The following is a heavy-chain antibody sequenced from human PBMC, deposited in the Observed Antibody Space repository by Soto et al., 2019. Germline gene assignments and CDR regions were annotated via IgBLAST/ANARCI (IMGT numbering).Heavy chain of an antibody. J-gene: IGHJ4*02. CDR3: AKEKATRGYSFLVDY. Sequence: QVQLVESGRGVVQPGRSLRLSCAASGVTFSSYGMHWVRQAPGKGLEWVAVISYDGTNKYYADSVKGRFTISRDDSKNTLYLQMNSLRPEDTAVYYCAKEKATRGYSFLVDYWGQGTLVTVSS. CDR2: ISYDGTNK. CDR1: GVTFSSYG. D-gene: IGHD5-18*01. V-gene: IGHV3-30*18.